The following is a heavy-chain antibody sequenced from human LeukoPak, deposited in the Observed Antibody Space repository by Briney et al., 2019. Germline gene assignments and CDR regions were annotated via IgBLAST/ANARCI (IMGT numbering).Heavy chain of an antibody. J-gene: IGHJ6*02. Sequence: SETLSLTCAVSGGSLSPHYWSWIRRPLGKGLEWIGEINNRGTTNYNPSLRSRVTISVDTSRNQFSLRLSSVTAADTAVYYCAREDPQTTVPEGMDVWGHGTTVIVSS. CDR2: INNRGTT. CDR1: GGSLSPHY. V-gene: IGHV4-34*01. CDR3: AREDPQTTVPEGMDV. D-gene: IGHD4-17*01.